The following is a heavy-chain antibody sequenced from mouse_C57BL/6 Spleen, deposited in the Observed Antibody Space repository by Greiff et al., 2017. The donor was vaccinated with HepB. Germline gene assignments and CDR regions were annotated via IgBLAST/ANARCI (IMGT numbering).Heavy chain of an antibody. V-gene: IGHV1-52*01. CDR2: IDPSDSET. CDR3: ARSYYDYDPHYYYAMDY. CDR1: GYTFTSYW. D-gene: IGHD2-4*01. J-gene: IGHJ4*01. Sequence: VQLQQPGAELVRPGSSVKLSCKASGYTFTSYWMHWVKQRPIHGLEWIGNIDPSDSETHYNQKFKDKATLTVDKSSSTAYMQLSSLTSEDSAVYYCARSYYDYDPHYYYAMDYWGQGTSVTVSS.